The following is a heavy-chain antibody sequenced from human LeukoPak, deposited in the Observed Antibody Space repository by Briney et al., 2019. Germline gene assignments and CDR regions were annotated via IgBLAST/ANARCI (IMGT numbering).Heavy chain of an antibody. Sequence: QPGGSLRLSCAASGFTFSSYAMSWVRQTPGKGLEWVSAISGSGGSTYYTDSVKGRFTISRDNSKNILYLQMNGLRVEDTAVYYCDRRSSSSAGFDYWGQGTLVTVSS. J-gene: IGHJ4*02. D-gene: IGHD6-6*01. CDR3: DRRSSSSAGFDY. CDR2: ISGSGGST. V-gene: IGHV3-23*01. CDR1: GFTFSSYA.